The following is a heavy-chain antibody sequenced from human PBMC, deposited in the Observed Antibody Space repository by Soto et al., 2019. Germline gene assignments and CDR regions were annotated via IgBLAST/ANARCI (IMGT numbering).Heavy chain of an antibody. D-gene: IGHD2-15*01. V-gene: IGHV4-30-4*01. Sequence: QVQLQESGPGLVKPSQTLSLTCTVSGGSISSGDYYWSWIRQPPGKGLEWIGYIYYSGSTYYNPYPMRRVTIPVDTSKSQCSLRLSSVTAADTAVYYCARVGGAYCSGGSCYSGGWFDPWGQGTLVTVSS. CDR3: ARVGGAYCSGGSCYSGGWFDP. J-gene: IGHJ5*02. CDR2: IYYSGST. CDR1: GGSISSGDYY.